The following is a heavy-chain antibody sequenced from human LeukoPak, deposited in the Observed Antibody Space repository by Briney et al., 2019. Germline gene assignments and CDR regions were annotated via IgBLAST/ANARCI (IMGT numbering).Heavy chain of an antibody. CDR3: ARGHYYGSGSYYRPLYIDY. CDR1: GYTFTGYY. J-gene: IGHJ4*02. Sequence: ASVKVSCKASGYTFTGYYMHWVRQAPGQGLEWMGWINPNSGGTNYVQKFQGRVTMTRDTSISTAYMELSRLRSDDTAVYYCARGHYYGSGSYYRPLYIDYWGQGTLVTVSS. CDR2: INPNSGGT. D-gene: IGHD3-10*01. V-gene: IGHV1-2*02.